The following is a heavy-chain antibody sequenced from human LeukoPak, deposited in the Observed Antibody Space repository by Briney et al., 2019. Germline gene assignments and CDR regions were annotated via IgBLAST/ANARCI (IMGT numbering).Heavy chain of an antibody. D-gene: IGHD3-22*01. J-gene: IGHJ3*02. V-gene: IGHV3-74*01. CDR2: INSDGSSA. Sequence: PGGSLRLSCAASGFTFSSYWMHWVRQAPGKGLVWVSRINSDGSSASYVDSVKGRFTISRDNAKNTLYLQMNSLRAEDTAVYYCARDWHSGYYDSSGYAFDIWGQGTMVTVSS. CDR3: ARDWHSGYYDSSGYAFDI. CDR1: GFTFSSYW.